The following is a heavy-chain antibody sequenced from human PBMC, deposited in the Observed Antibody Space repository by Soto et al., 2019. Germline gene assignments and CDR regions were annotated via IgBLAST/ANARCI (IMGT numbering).Heavy chain of an antibody. Sequence: EVQLVESGGNLVQPGGSLKLSCAASGFTFSDSSIHWVRQASGQGLEWLGRVRSKVDRHATAYAASLTGRFIISRNDSKNTAYLQMNSLQIDDTAGDFCARAPYYGDWGQGTKVTVSP. CDR3: ARAPYYGD. J-gene: IGHJ3*01. D-gene: IGHD3-10*01. CDR2: VRSKVDRHAT. V-gene: IGHV3-73*02. CDR1: GFTFSDSS.